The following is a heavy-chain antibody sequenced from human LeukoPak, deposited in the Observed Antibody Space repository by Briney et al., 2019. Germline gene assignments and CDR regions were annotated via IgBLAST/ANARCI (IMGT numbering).Heavy chain of an antibody. D-gene: IGHD5-24*01. V-gene: IGHV3-23*01. CDR3: AKDLGEWLAPIDY. Sequence: GGSLRLSCAASGFTFSSYAMSWVRQAPGKGLEWVSAISGSGGSTYYADSVKGRFTISRDNSKNTLYLQMNSLRAEDTAAYYCAKDLGEWLAPIDYWGQGTLVTVSS. J-gene: IGHJ4*02. CDR2: ISGSGGST. CDR1: GFTFSSYA.